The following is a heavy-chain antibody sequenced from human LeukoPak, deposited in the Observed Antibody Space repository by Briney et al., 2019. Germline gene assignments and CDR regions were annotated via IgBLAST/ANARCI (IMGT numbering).Heavy chain of an antibody. J-gene: IGHJ4*02. D-gene: IGHD6-6*01. V-gene: IGHV4-34*01. Sequence: SETLSLTCTVYGGSFSGYYWSWIRQPPGKGLEWIGEINHSGSTNYNPSLKSRVTISVDASKNQFSLKLSSVTAADTAVYYCARASRGIAARGLDYWGQGILVTVSS. CDR3: ARASRGIAARGLDY. CDR1: GGSFSGYY. CDR2: INHSGST.